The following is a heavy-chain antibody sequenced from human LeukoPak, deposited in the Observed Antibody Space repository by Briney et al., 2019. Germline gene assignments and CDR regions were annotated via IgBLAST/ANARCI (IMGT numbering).Heavy chain of an antibody. CDR2: IGIAGDT. J-gene: IGHJ3*02. D-gene: IGHD3-22*01. CDR1: GFTFSSYD. CDR3: ARGIEVGGSYDSSGQDAFDI. V-gene: IGHV3-13*01. Sequence: GGSLRLSCAASGFTFSSYDMHWVRQATGKGLEWVSAIGIAGDTYYPGSEKGRFTISRENAKNSLYLQMNRLRAGDTPVYYCARGIEVGGSYDSSGQDAFDIWGQGTMVTVSS.